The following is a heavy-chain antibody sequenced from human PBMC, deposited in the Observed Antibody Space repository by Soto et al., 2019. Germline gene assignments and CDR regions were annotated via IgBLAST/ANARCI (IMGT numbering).Heavy chain of an antibody. CDR2: ISPSGDGT. CDR3: VRAAFDQHFDY. D-gene: IGHD2-2*01. J-gene: IGHJ4*02. V-gene: IGHV1-46*01. CDR1: GFTFTSYY. Sequence: QVQLVQSGAEVKKPGASVKVSCKASGFTFTSYYMHWVRQAPEPGLEWMGIISPSGDGTNYAQKFQGRVTLTRDTSTSTVYMELSSLTSEDTAVYYCVRAAFDQHFDYWGQGTLVTVSS.